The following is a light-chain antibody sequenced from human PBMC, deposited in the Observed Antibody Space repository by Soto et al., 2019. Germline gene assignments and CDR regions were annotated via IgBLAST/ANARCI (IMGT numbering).Light chain of an antibody. CDR3: CSYAGNYTGV. CDR2: DVS. Sequence: QSALTQPRSVSGSPGQSVTISCTGTSSDVGAYNYVSWYQQHPGKAPKLMIYDVSKRPSGVPDRFSGSKSGNTASLTISGPQAEDEADYYCCSYAGNYTGVFGGGTKLTVL. CDR1: SSDVGAYNY. J-gene: IGLJ3*02. V-gene: IGLV2-11*01.